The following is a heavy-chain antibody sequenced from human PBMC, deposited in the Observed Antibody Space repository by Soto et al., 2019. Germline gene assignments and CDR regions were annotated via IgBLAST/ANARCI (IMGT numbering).Heavy chain of an antibody. CDR1: GFTFSSYS. Sequence: GGSLRLSCAASGFTFSSYSMNWVRQAPGKGLEWVSSISSSSSYIYYADSVKGRFTISRDNAKNSLYLQMNSLRAEDTAVYYCARDPVDTAMGFYVDYGGQGTLVTVSS. CDR3: ARDPVDTAMGFYVDY. D-gene: IGHD5-18*01. CDR2: ISSSSSYI. J-gene: IGHJ4*02. V-gene: IGHV3-21*01.